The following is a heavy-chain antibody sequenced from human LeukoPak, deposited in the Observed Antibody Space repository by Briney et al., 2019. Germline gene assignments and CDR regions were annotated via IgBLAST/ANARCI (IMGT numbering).Heavy chain of an antibody. CDR3: ARVSGLGMNEYYQH. V-gene: IGHV3-74*01. CDR2: INNDGSDT. D-gene: IGHD3-10*01. CDR1: GFSFADSW. Sequence: GGSLRLSRAASGFSFADSWMHWVRQAPGKGLVWVSRINNDGSDTRYADSVRGRFTISRDNAKNTLYLQMNSLRAEDTAVYYCARVSGLGMNEYYQHWGQGTLVTVPS. J-gene: IGHJ1*01.